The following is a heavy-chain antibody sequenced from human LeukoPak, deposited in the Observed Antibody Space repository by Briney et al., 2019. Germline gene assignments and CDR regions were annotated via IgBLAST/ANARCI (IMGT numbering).Heavy chain of an antibody. D-gene: IGHD3-22*01. V-gene: IGHV1-46*01. CDR3: AREGTNYYDSSGYYNWFDP. J-gene: IGHJ5*02. Sequence: ASVKVSCKASGYTFTSYYMHWVRQAPGQGLEWMGIINPSGGSTSYAQKFQGRVTMTRDMSTSTVYMELSSLRSEDTAVYYCAREGTNYYDSSGYYNWFDPWGQGTLITVSS. CDR2: INPSGGST. CDR1: GYTFTSYY.